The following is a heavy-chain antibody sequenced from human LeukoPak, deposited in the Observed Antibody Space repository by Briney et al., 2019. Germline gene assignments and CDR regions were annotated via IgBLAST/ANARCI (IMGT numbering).Heavy chain of an antibody. CDR3: ARLVPRYGSGSQSDY. CDR1: GGSINSY. Sequence: SETLSLTCTVSGGSINSYWSWIRQPPGKGLEWIGEINHSGSTNYNPSLKSRVTISVDTSKNQFSLKLSSVTAADTAVYYCARLVPRYGSGSQSDYWGQGTLVTVSS. CDR2: INHSGST. D-gene: IGHD3-10*01. V-gene: IGHV4-34*01. J-gene: IGHJ4*02.